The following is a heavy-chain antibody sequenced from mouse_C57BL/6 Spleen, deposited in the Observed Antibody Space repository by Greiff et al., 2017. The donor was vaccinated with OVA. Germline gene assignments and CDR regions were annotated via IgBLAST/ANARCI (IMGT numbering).Heavy chain of an antibody. Sequence: QVQLQQPGAELVKPGASVKLSCKASGYTFTSYWMHWVKQRPGQGLEWIGMIHPNSGSTNYNEKFKSKATLTVDKSSSTAYMQLSSLTSEDSAVYYCARSGTAPYYDYWGQGTTLTVSS. CDR3: ARSGTAPYYDY. CDR1: GYTFTSYW. J-gene: IGHJ2*01. D-gene: IGHD1-1*01. V-gene: IGHV1-64*01. CDR2: IHPNSGST.